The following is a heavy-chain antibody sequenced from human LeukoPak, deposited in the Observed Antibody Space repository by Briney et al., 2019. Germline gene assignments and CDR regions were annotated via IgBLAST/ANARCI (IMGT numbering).Heavy chain of an antibody. D-gene: IGHD2-15*01. CDR3: ARDLQGYCFDP. V-gene: IGHV1-46*01. Sequence: GASVKASCKASGYTFTSYYMHWVRQAPGQGLEWMGIINPSGGSTSYAQKFQGRVTMTRDMSTSTVYMELSSLRSEDTAVYYCARDLQGYCFDPWGQGTLVTVSS. CDR1: GYTFTSYY. J-gene: IGHJ5*02. CDR2: INPSGGST.